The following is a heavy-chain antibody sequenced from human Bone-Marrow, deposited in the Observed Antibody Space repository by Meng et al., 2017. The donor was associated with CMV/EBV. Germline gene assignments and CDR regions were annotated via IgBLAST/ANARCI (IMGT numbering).Heavy chain of an antibody. V-gene: IGHV3-15*01. CDR3: TTDSLLREMTP. D-gene: IGHD5-24*01. J-gene: IGHJ4*02. CDR2: IKSKTAGLTT. Sequence: GGLLRFSLPASGFTFRNAWMSRGSQAPGKGLEWVGRIKSKTAGLTTDYAAPVKGRCTISSDDSKDTLYLQMNSLQIEDTAVYYCTTDSLLREMTPWGQGTLVTVSS. CDR1: GFTFRNAW.